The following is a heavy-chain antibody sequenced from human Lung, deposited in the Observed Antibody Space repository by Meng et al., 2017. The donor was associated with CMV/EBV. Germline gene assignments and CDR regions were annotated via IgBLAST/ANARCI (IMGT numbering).Heavy chain of an antibody. CDR2: IYWDDDK. D-gene: IGHD3-22*01. CDR3: THRPMTSAYYYFDY. V-gene: IGHV2-5*02. J-gene: IGHJ4*02. CDR1: GFSLSISGVG. Sequence: QFTLQESAPAPVKPTPAHTLTCTFFGFSLSISGVGLGWIRQPPGKALGWLALIYWDDDKRYSPSLKSRLTITKDTSKNQVVLTMTNMDPVDTATYYCTHRPMTSAYYYFDYWGQGTLVTVSS.